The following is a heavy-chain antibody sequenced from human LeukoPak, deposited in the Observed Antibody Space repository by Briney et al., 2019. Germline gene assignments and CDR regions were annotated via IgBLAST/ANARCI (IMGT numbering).Heavy chain of an antibody. V-gene: IGHV3-30*18. CDR3: AKDLRE. CDR2: ISYDGSNK. CDR1: GFTFSSYS. Sequence: GGSLRLSCAASGFTFSSYSMNWVRQAPGKGLEWVAVISYDGSNKYYADSVKGRFTISRDNSKNTLYLQMNSLRAEDTAVYYCAKDLREGGQGTLVTVSS. J-gene: IGHJ4*02.